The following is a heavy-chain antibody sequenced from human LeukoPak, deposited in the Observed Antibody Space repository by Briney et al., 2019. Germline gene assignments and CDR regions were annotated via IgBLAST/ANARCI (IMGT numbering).Heavy chain of an antibody. V-gene: IGHV1-3*01. CDR3: ARDKKRWLQFEDGYYGMDV. J-gene: IGHJ6*02. CDR2: INAGNGNT. CDR1: GYTFTSYA. D-gene: IGHD5-24*01. Sequence: ASVKVSCKASGYTFTSYAMHWVRQAPGQRLEWMGWINAGNGNTKYSQKFQGRVTITRDTSASTAYMELSSLRSEDTAVYYCARDKKRWLQFEDGYYGMDVWGQGTTVTVSS.